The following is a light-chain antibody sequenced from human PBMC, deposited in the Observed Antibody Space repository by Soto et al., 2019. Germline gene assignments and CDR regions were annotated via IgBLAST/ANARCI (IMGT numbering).Light chain of an antibody. CDR2: DAY. Sequence: EVGFTRSPLRLSXHQRERASLXXXASQSFRGLLAWYQQKPGQAPRLLIYDAYNRATGIPPRFSGSGSGTDFTLTISSLEPEDSAVYYCQQRHMWPITFGQGTRLEIK. J-gene: IGKJ5*01. V-gene: IGKV3-11*01. CDR3: QQRHMWPIT. CDR1: QSFRGL.